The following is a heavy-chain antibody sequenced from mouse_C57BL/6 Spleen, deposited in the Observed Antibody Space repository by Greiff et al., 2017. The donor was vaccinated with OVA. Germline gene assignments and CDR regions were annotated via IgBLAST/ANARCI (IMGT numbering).Heavy chain of an antibody. CDR1: GYTFTSYW. Sequence: QVQLQQPGAELVKPGASVKLSCKASGYTFTSYWMQWVKQRPGQGLEWIGEIDPSDSYTNYNQKFKGKATLTVDTSSSTAYMQLSSLTSEDSAVYYCARRYYDYDAMDYWGQGTTLTVSS. CDR2: IDPSDSYT. V-gene: IGHV1-50*01. J-gene: IGHJ2*01. CDR3: ARRYYDYDAMDY. D-gene: IGHD2-4*01.